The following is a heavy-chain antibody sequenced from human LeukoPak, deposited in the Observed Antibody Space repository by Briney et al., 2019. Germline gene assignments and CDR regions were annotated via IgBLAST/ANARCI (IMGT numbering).Heavy chain of an antibody. CDR1: GFTFSSYG. CDR3: SKEPGVVRGVTLDY. CDR2: IRYDGSNK. V-gene: IGHV3-30*02. D-gene: IGHD3-10*01. J-gene: IGHJ4*02. Sequence: GGSLRLSCAASGFTFSSYGMHWVRQAPGKGLEWVAFIRYDGSNKYYADSVKGRFTISRDNSKNTLYLQMNSLRAEDTAVYYCSKEPGVVRGVTLDYWGQGTLVTVSS.